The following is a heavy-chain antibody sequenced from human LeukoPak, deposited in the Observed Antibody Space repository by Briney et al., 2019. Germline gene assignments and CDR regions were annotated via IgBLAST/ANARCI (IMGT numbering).Heavy chain of an antibody. CDR2: IIPIFGTA. Sequence: ASVNVPCKASGGTFSSYAISWVRQAPGQGLEWMGGIIPIFGTANYAQKFQGRVTITTDESTSTAYMELSSLRSEDTAVYYCARDRERWDGGLDYWGQGTLVTVSS. D-gene: IGHD1-26*01. J-gene: IGHJ4*02. CDR3: ARDRERWDGGLDY. CDR1: GGTFSSYA. V-gene: IGHV1-69*05.